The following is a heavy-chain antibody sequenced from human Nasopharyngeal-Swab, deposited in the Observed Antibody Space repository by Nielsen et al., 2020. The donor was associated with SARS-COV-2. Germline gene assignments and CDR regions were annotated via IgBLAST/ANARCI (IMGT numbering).Heavy chain of an antibody. J-gene: IGHJ6*02. CDR1: GSTFTSYW. Sequence: GGSLRLSCKGSGSTFTSYWIAWVRQMPGKGLEWMGIIYPRDSDTRYSPSFQGQVTISADKSISPAYLQWSSLKASDTAMYYCVRPEGVATSFKYYFQYGRDVWGQGTMVTVPS. CDR3: VRPEGVATSFKYYFQYGRDV. V-gene: IGHV5-51*01. CDR2: IYPRDSDT. D-gene: IGHD5-12*01.